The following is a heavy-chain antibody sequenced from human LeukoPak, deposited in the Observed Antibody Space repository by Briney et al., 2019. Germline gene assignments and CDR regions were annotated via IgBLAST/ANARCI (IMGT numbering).Heavy chain of an antibody. D-gene: IGHD6-19*01. V-gene: IGHV4-4*07. Sequence: PSETLSLTCTVSGGSISSYYWSWIRQPAGKGLEWIWRIYTSGSTNYNPSLKSRVTMSVDTSKNQFSLQLNSVTPEDTAVYYCARERFWYSSGWYLREFDYWGQGTLVTVSS. CDR3: ARERFWYSSGWYLREFDY. CDR1: GGSISSYY. CDR2: IYTSGST. J-gene: IGHJ4*02.